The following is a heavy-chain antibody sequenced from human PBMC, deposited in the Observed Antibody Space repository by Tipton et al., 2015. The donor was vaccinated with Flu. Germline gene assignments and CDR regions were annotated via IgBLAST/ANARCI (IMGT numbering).Heavy chain of an antibody. D-gene: IGHD2-21*01. J-gene: IGHJ4*02. CDR3: ARLAYCGGDCSDY. V-gene: IGHV3-33*01. CDR1: GFTFGSYG. CDR2: MWFDGSNI. Sequence: SLRLSCTASGFTFGSYGMHWVRQAPGKGLDWVAYMWFDGSNIRYADSVKGRFTISRDNAKNTLYLQMNSLRAEDTAVYYCARLAYCGGDCSDYWGQGTLVTVSS.